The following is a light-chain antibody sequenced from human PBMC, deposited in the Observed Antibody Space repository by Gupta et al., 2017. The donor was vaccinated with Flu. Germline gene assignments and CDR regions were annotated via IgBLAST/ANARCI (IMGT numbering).Light chain of an antibody. CDR1: QSLGMS. CDR2: GAS. Sequence: GDRVTITCRASQSLGMSMKWYQQRPGKAPKLLIIGASTLQSGVPSRFSGSGSGTDFTLTINSLQPEDFATYFCQQSYMSPYTFGRGT. CDR3: QQSYMSPYT. J-gene: IGKJ2*01. V-gene: IGKV1-39*01.